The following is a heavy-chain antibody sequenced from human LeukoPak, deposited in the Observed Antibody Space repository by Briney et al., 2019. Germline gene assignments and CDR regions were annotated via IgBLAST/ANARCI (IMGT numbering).Heavy chain of an antibody. CDR3: ARDGDCTTTSCYSLYDYYGMDV. V-gene: IGHV1-18*04. J-gene: IGHJ6*04. Sequence: ASVKVSCKASGYTFTNYGISWVRQAPGQGLEWMGWISVYNGNTNYAQKPQGRVTMTTDTSTSTAYMELRSLRSDDTAVYYCARDGDCTTTSCYSLYDYYGMDVWGKGTTVTVSS. D-gene: IGHD2-2*01. CDR2: ISVYNGNT. CDR1: GYTFTNYG.